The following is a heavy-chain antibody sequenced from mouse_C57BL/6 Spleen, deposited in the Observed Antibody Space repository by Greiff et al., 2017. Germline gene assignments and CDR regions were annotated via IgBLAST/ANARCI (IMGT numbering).Heavy chain of an antibody. CDR2: IYPGDGDT. Sequence: VQLQQSGPELVKPGASVKISCKASGYAFSSSWMNWVKQRPGKGLEWIGRIYPGDGDTNYNGKFKGKATLTADKSSSTAYMQLSSLTSEDSAVYFCARPNYDEGAWFAYWGQGTLVTVSA. V-gene: IGHV1-82*01. CDR3: ARPNYDEGAWFAY. CDR1: GYAFSSSW. D-gene: IGHD2-4*01. J-gene: IGHJ3*01.